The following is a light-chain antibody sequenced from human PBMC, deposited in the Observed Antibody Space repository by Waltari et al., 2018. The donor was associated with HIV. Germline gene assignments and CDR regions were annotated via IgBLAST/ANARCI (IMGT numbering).Light chain of an antibody. CDR1: NSNIRSTYD. V-gene: IGLV1-40*01. Sequence: QSVLTQPPSVSGAPGQRVTISCTGSNSNIRSTYDVHWYQLLPGKAPKLLIYANNNRPSGVPDRFSGSKSGASASLAITGLQAEDEADYSCQSYDSRLSAWVFGGGTKVTVL. CDR2: ANN. CDR3: QSYDSRLSAWV. J-gene: IGLJ3*02.